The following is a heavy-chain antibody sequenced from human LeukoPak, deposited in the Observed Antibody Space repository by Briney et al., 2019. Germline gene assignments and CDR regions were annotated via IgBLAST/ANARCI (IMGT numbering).Heavy chain of an antibody. D-gene: IGHD2-15*01. Sequence: PSETLSLTCAVSGGSISSGGYSWSWIRQPPGKGLEWIGYIYHSGSTYYNPSLKSRVTISVDRPKNQFSLKLSSVTAADTAVYYCAREFCSGGSCYLDYWGQGTLVTVSS. CDR2: IYHSGST. CDR3: AREFCSGGSCYLDY. J-gene: IGHJ4*02. CDR1: GGSISSGGYS. V-gene: IGHV4-30-2*01.